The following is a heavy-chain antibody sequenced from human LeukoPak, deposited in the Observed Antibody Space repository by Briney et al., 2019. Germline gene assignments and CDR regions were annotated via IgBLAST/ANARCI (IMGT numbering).Heavy chain of an antibody. CDR1: GFTFSSYV. CDR2: ISDSGSST. V-gene: IGHV3-23*01. J-gene: IGHJ4*02. Sequence: GGSLRLSCAASGFTFSSYVMSWVRQAPGKGPEWVSTISDSGSSTYYADSVKGRFTMSRDNSKNTLYLQINSLRAEDTAVYYCAMHSASSGFYYYLDYWGQGTLVTVSS. D-gene: IGHD3-22*01. CDR3: AMHSASSGFYYYLDY.